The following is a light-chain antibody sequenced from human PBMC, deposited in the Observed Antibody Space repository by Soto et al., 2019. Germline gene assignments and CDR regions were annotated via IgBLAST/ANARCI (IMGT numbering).Light chain of an antibody. CDR2: EVN. J-gene: IGLJ1*01. CDR3: CSGAGSNNYV. V-gene: IGLV2-8*01. CDR1: SSDVGGYNY. Sequence: QSVLTQPPSASGSPGQSVTISCTGTSSDVGGYNYVSWYQQHPGKAPKLVIFEVNKRPSGVPDRFSGSKSGNTASLTVSGLQADDEADYYCCSGAGSNNYVFGTGTKHTVL.